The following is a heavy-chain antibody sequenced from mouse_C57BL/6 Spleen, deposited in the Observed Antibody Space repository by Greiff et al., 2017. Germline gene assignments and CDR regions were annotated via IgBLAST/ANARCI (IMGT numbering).Heavy chain of an antibody. CDR3: ARKGYYDYPYYCDY. Sequence: QVQLQQPGAELVMPGASVKLSCQASGYTFTSYWMHWVKQRPGQGLAWIGEIDPSDSYTNYNQQFQCKSTLTVDKSSSTAYMQLSSLTSEDSAVYYCARKGYYDYPYYCDYWGQGTTLTVSS. J-gene: IGHJ2*01. CDR2: IDPSDSYT. D-gene: IGHD2-4*01. V-gene: IGHV1-69*01. CDR1: GYTFTSYW.